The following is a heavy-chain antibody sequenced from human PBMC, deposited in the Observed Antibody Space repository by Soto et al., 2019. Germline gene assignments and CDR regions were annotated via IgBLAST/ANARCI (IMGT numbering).Heavy chain of an antibody. CDR2: MNHNSGNT. Sequence: QVQLVQSGAEVKKPGASVKVSCKASGYTFTSDDINSVRQATGQGLEWMGWMNHNSGNTCYAQKFEGRVTMTRNTSLSTAYMELSSLRSEDTAVYYCARERTGTTSMDVWGQGTTVTASS. J-gene: IGHJ6*02. CDR3: ARERTGTTSMDV. D-gene: IGHD1-1*01. CDR1: GYTFTSDD. V-gene: IGHV1-8*01.